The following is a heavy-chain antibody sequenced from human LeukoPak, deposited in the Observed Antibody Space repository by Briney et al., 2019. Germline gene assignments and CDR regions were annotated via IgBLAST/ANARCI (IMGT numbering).Heavy chain of an antibody. D-gene: IGHD4-17*01. J-gene: IGHJ4*02. CDR3: ARLLDYGDYRFLDY. V-gene: IGHV5-51*01. Sequence: GEPLKISCQGSGYSFTNYWIAWVRQMPGKGLEWMGSIYPGDSDIRYSPSFQGQVTISADRSISTAYLQWSSLKASDTAMYYCARLLDYGDYRFLDYWGQGTLVTVSS. CDR1: GYSFTNYW. CDR2: IYPGDSDI.